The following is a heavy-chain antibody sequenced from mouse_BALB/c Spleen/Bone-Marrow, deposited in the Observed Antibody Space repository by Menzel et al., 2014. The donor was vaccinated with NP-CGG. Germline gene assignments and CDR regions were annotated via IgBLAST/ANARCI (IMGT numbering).Heavy chain of an antibody. D-gene: IGHD1-1*01. Sequence: VQLQQSGAELMKPGASVKISCKATGYTFSRYWIEWVKQRPGHGLEWIGEILPGSGSTNYNEKFKGKATFTADTSYNTAYMQLSSLTSEDSAVYYCARWGYGSSYVGYFDVWGAGTTVTVSS. J-gene: IGHJ1*01. V-gene: IGHV1-9*01. CDR1: GYTFSRYW. CDR2: ILPGSGST. CDR3: ARWGYGSSYVGYFDV.